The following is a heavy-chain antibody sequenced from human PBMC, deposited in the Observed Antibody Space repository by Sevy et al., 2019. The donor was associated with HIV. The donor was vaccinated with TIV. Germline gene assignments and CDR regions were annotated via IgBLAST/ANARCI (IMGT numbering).Heavy chain of an antibody. CDR3: ATTKDYYDSSGSPFDY. CDR2: FDSEDDET. CDR1: GYTLSELS. V-gene: IGHV1-24*01. J-gene: IGHJ4*02. Sequence: ASVKVSCMVSGYTLSELSMHWVRQAPGKGLEWMGSFDSEDDETIYAQKFQGRVTMTEDTSTDTAYMELNNLRSEDTAVYYCATTKDYYDSSGSPFDYWGQGTLVTVSS. D-gene: IGHD3-22*01.